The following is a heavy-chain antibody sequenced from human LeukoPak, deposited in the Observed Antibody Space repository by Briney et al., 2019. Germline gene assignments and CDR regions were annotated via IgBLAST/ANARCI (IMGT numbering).Heavy chain of an antibody. Sequence: GGSLRLSCAASGFIFSRYWMHWVRQVPGKGLVWVSRINTDGRTTTYADSVKGRFTISRENAKNTLYLQMNSLRAEDTAVYYCATDVGGDQDYRGQGTLVTVSS. V-gene: IGHV3-74*01. CDR3: ATDVGGDQDY. CDR1: GFIFSRYW. J-gene: IGHJ4*02. CDR2: INTDGRTT. D-gene: IGHD2-21*02.